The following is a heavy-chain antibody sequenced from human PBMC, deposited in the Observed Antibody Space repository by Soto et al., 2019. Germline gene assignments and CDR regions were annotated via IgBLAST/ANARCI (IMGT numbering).Heavy chain of an antibody. Sequence: QVQLVQSGAEVKKPGASVKVSCKASGYTFTSYDINWVRQATGQGLEWMGWMNPNSGNTGYAQKFQGRVTMTRNTSISPAYMELSSLRSEDTAVYYCARRITIRRTYGMDVWGQGTTVTVSS. CDR2: MNPNSGNT. CDR3: ARRITIRRTYGMDV. J-gene: IGHJ6*02. D-gene: IGHD3-3*01. CDR1: GYTFTSYD. V-gene: IGHV1-8*01.